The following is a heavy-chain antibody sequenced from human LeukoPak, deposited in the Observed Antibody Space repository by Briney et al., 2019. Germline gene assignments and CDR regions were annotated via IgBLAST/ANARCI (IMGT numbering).Heavy chain of an antibody. V-gene: IGHV3-74*01. CDR3: SPAAGTTTGYFDL. J-gene: IGHJ2*01. Sequence: GGSLRLSCAASGFTFSSYWMHWVRQAPGKGLVWVSRINSDGSSTSYADSVKGRFTISRDNSKNTMYLQMDSLRAEDTAVYYCSPAAGTTTGYFDLWGRGTRVTVSS. D-gene: IGHD6-13*01. CDR2: INSDGSST. CDR1: GFTFSSYW.